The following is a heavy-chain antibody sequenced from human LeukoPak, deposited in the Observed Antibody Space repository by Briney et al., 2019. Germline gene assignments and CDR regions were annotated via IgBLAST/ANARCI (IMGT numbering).Heavy chain of an antibody. J-gene: IGHJ4*02. CDR3: ARPYYYDSSGYYGPDYSPYYFDY. V-gene: IGHV1-2*02. CDR2: INPNSGGT. D-gene: IGHD3-22*01. CDR1: GYTFSSYD. Sequence: ASVKVSCKASGYTFSSYDIIWVRQAPGQGLEWMGWINPNSGGTNYAQKFQGRVTMTRDTSISTAYMELSRLRSDDTAVYYCARPYYYDSSGYYGPDYSPYYFDYWGQGTLVTVSS.